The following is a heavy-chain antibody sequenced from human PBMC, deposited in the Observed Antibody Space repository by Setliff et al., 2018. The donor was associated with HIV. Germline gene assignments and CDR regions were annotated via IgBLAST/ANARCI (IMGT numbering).Heavy chain of an antibody. CDR2: IYLGDSDT. D-gene: IGHD3-10*01. CDR1: GYRFTSYW. J-gene: IGHJ5*02. Sequence: PGESLKISCKGSGYRFTSYWIDWVRQTPGKGLEWTGIIYLGDSDTRYSPSFQGQVTISADKSTSTAYLQWTSLKASDSAMYYCASGSGIDWFDPWGQGTLVTVSS. V-gene: IGHV5-51*01. CDR3: ASGSGIDWFDP.